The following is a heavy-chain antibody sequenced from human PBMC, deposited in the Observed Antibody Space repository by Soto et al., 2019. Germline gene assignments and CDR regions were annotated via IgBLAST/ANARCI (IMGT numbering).Heavy chain of an antibody. Sequence: GGSLRLSCAASGFTFSSYAMSWVRQAPGKGLEWVSAISGSGGSTYYADSVKGRFTISRDNSKNTLYLQMNSLRAEDTAVYYCAKDPHPPYSSSWYHISWGQGTLVTVSS. V-gene: IGHV3-23*01. D-gene: IGHD6-13*01. CDR1: GFTFSSYA. CDR3: AKDPHPPYSSSWYHIS. CDR2: ISGSGGST. J-gene: IGHJ5*02.